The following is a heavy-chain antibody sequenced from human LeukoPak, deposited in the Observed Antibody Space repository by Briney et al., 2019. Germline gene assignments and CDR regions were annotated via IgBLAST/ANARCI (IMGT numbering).Heavy chain of an antibody. CDR3: ARYYGSGSGYFDY. J-gene: IGHJ4*02. Sequence: PSETLSLTCTVSGGSISSYYWSWIRQPPGKGLEWIGYIYYSGGTNYNPSLKSRVTISVDTSKNQFSLKLSSVTAADTAVYYCARYYGSGSGYFDYWGQGTLVTVSS. CDR2: IYYSGGT. CDR1: GGSISSYY. V-gene: IGHV4-59*08. D-gene: IGHD3-10*01.